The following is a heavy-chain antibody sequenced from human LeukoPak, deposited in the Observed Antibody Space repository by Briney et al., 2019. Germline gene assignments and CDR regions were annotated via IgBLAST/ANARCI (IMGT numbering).Heavy chain of an antibody. D-gene: IGHD3-10*01. J-gene: IGHJ4*02. CDR3: ARVKGSGGMNFDY. Sequence: SETLSLTCTVSGGSISSGDYYWSRIRQPPGKGLEWIGYIYYSGSTYYNPSLKSRVTISVDTSKNQFSLKLSSVTAADTAVYYCARVKGSGGMNFDYWGQGTLVTVSS. V-gene: IGHV4-30-4*01. CDR2: IYYSGST. CDR1: GGSISSGDYY.